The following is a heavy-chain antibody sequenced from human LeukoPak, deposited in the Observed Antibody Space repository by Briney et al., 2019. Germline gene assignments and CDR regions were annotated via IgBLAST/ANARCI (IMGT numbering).Heavy chain of an antibody. Sequence: SETLSLTCTVSGGSISSYYWSWIRQPPGKGLEWIGYIYYSGSTNYNPSLKSRVTISVDTSKNQFSLKLSSVTAADMAVYYCARGVSYSSSWYDHFDYWGQGTLVTVSS. D-gene: IGHD6-13*01. V-gene: IGHV4-59*01. CDR2: IYYSGST. J-gene: IGHJ4*02. CDR3: ARGVSYSSSWYDHFDY. CDR1: GGSISSYY.